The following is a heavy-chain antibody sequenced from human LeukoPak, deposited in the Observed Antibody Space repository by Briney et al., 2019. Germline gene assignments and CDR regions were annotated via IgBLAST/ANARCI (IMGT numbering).Heavy chain of an antibody. D-gene: IGHD1-26*01. Sequence: LETLSLTCTVSGGSISSYYWSWIRQPAGKGLEWIGRIYTSGSINYNASLKSRVSMSVDTSKNQFSLKLSSVTAADTAVFYCARENSGSYREFDYWGQGTLVTVSS. V-gene: IGHV4-4*07. J-gene: IGHJ4*02. CDR3: ARENSGSYREFDY. CDR1: GGSISSYY. CDR2: IYTSGSI.